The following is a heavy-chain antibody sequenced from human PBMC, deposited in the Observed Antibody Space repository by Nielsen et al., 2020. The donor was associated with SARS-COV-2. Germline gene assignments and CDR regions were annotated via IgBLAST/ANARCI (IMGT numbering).Heavy chain of an antibody. Sequence: WVRQAPGQGLEWMGWISAYNGNTNYAQKLQGRVTMTTGTSTSTAYMELRSLRSDDTAVYYCAREQVVVTARDYYYYGMDVWGQGTTVTVSS. J-gene: IGHJ6*02. V-gene: IGHV1-18*01. CDR3: AREQVVVTARDYYYYGMDV. D-gene: IGHD2-21*02. CDR2: ISAYNGNT.